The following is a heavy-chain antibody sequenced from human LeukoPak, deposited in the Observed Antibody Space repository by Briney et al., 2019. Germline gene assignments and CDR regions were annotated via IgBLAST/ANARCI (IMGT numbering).Heavy chain of an antibody. D-gene: IGHD2-21*02. CDR2: IYIGGST. V-gene: IGHV3-53*01. CDR1: GFTISSNY. CDR3: ARDRLAYCGGDCEAFDI. Sequence: RGSLRLSCAASGFTISSNYMSWVRQAPGKGPERVSVIYIGGSTYYADSVKGRFTISRDNSKNTLYLQMNSLRAEDTAVYYCARDRLAYCGGDCEAFDIWGQGTMVTVSS. J-gene: IGHJ3*02.